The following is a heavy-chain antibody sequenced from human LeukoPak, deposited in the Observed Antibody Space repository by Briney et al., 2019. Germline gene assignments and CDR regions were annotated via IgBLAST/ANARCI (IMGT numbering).Heavy chain of an antibody. CDR2: INSDGSST. Sequence: GGSLRLSCAASGFTFSSYWMHWVRQAPGKGLVWVSRINSDGSSTSYADSVKGRFTISRDNAKNTLYLQMNSLRAEDTAVYYCARSMVTDAFDIWGQGTMVTVSP. V-gene: IGHV3-74*01. CDR1: GFTFSSYW. J-gene: IGHJ3*02. CDR3: ARSMVTDAFDI. D-gene: IGHD5-18*01.